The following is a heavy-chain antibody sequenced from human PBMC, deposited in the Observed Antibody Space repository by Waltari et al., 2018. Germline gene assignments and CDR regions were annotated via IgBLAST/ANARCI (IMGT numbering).Heavy chain of an antibody. CDR2: ISTDASDT. J-gene: IGHJ6*02. V-gene: IGHV3-74*03. Sequence: EEQLVESGGGLVQPGDSLRLSCAASGFTFRSFWMNWVRQPQGKGPLWVSRISTDASDTTYADSVKGRFTISRDNARNTLYLQMNRLRAEDTAVYFCARVSRRTYRSPVPGRHYYYGMDVWGQGTTVTVSS. CDR1: GFTFRSFW. CDR3: ARVSRRTYRSPVPGRHYYYGMDV. D-gene: IGHD1-1*01.